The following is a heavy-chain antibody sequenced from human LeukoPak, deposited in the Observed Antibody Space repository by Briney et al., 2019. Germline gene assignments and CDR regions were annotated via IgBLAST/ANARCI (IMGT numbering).Heavy chain of an antibody. CDR3: ARGAYDSSGYYWGLFDY. D-gene: IGHD3-22*01. CDR2: INHSGST. J-gene: IGHJ4*02. CDR1: GGSFSGYY. V-gene: IGHV4-34*01. Sequence: PSETLSLTCAVYGGSFSGYYWSWIRQPPGKGLEWIGEINHSGSTNYNPSLKSRVTIPVDTSKNQFSLKLSSVTAADTAVYYCARGAYDSSGYYWGLFDYWGQGTLVTVSS.